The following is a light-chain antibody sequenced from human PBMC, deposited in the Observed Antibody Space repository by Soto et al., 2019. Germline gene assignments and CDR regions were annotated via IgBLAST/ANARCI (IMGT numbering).Light chain of an antibody. CDR2: DNS. CDR3: QVWDSSTDHVV. V-gene: IGLV3-21*02. Sequence: SYELTQPPSVSVAPGETARLACGGNNIGSKGVHWYQQKPGQAPVLVVYDNSDRPSGIPERFSGSNFGNTATLTISRVEAGEEAEYHCQVWDSSTDHVVFGGGTKLTVL. CDR1: NIGSKG. J-gene: IGLJ3*02.